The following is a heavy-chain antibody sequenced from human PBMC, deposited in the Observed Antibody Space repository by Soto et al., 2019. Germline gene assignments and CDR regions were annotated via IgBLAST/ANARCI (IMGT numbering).Heavy chain of an antibody. V-gene: IGHV4-4*02. Sequence: SETLSLTCAVSGGSISSSNWWSWVRQPPGKGLEWIGEIYHSGSTNYNPSLKSRVTISVDKSKNQFSLKLSSVTAADTAVYYCARDRRSDIESWFDPWGQGTQVTVS. CDR1: GGSISSSNW. CDR2: IYHSGST. D-gene: IGHD2-15*01. J-gene: IGHJ5*02. CDR3: ARDRRSDIESWFDP.